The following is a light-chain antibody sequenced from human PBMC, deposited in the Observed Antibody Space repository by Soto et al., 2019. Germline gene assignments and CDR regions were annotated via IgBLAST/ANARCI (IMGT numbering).Light chain of an antibody. CDR2: GNN. J-gene: IGLJ1*01. CDR3: QSYDSSLSGYV. Sequence: QSVLTQPPSVSGAPGQRVTISCTGSNSNIGAGYDVHWYQQLPGTAPKLLIYGNNNRPSGVPDRFSGSKSGTSASLAITGLQAEDEADFYCQSYDSSLSGYVFGTGTKLTVL. V-gene: IGLV1-40*01. CDR1: NSNIGAGYD.